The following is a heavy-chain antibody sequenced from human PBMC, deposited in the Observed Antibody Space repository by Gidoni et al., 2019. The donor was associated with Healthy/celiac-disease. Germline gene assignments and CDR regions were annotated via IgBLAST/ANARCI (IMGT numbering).Heavy chain of an antibody. CDR2: ISYDGSNK. Sequence: QVQLVESGGGVVQPGRSLRLSCAASGFTFSSYGMPWVRQAPGKGLEWVAVISYDGSNKYYADSVKGRFTISRDNSKNTLYLQMNSLRAEDTAVYYCAKANYYGSGSYYYYYMDVWGKGTTVTVSS. CDR1: GFTFSSYG. V-gene: IGHV3-30*18. J-gene: IGHJ6*03. CDR3: AKANYYGSGSYYYYYMDV. D-gene: IGHD3-10*01.